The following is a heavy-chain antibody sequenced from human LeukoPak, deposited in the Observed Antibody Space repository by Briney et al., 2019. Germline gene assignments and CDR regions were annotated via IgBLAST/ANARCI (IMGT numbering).Heavy chain of an antibody. CDR2: IYYSGST. CDR1: GDSVTSSSYS. V-gene: IGHV4-39*01. J-gene: IGHJ4*02. D-gene: IGHD3-22*01. Sequence: PSETLSLTCTVSGDSVTSSSYSWGWIRQSPGKGLEWIGTIYYSGSTYYNPSLKSRVTISVDTSKNQFSLKLSSVTAADTAVYYCARVTGYMIEDYFDYWGQGTLVTVSS. CDR3: ARVTGYMIEDYFDY.